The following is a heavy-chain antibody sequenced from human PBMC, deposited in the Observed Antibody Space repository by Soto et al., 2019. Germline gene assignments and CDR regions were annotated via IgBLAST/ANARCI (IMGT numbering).Heavy chain of an antibody. Sequence: ASVKVSCKASGYTFSNYGITWVRQAPGQGLEWMGWVSAYNRNTNYAQKFEDRVTMTTDTSTSTAYMELRSLRSDDTAVYYCAPWVSGGRKLWYDHWVQGILVTVS. V-gene: IGHV1-18*04. D-gene: IGHD2-15*01. CDR3: APWVSGGRKLWYDH. J-gene: IGHJ4*02. CDR1: GYTFSNYG. CDR2: VSAYNRNT.